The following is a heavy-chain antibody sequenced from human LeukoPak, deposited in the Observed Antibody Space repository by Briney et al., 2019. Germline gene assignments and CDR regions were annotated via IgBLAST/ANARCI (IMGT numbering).Heavy chain of an antibody. CDR2: IDSSAGSI. D-gene: IGHD1-1*01. CDR3: ASDVIGGTNF. J-gene: IGHJ4*02. CDR1: GFTFTSYN. Sequence: GGSLRLSCVASGFTFTSYNMHWVRQTPGKGLEWVSSIDSSAGSIDYAASVKGRFTISRDNAKNPLYLQMNSLRAEDTAAYYCASDVIGGTNFWGQGTLVTVSS. V-gene: IGHV3-48*01.